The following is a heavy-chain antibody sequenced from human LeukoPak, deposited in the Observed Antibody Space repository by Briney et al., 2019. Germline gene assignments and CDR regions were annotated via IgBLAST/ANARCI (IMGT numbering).Heavy chain of an antibody. Sequence: ASVKVSCKASGYTFTGYYMRWVRQAPGQGLEWMGWINPNSGGTNYAQKFQGRVTMTRDTSISTAYMELSRLRSDDTAVYYCARGLVATSPPLDYWGQGTLVTVSS. D-gene: IGHD5-12*01. J-gene: IGHJ4*02. CDR2: INPNSGGT. V-gene: IGHV1-2*02. CDR3: ARGLVATSPPLDY. CDR1: GYTFTGYY.